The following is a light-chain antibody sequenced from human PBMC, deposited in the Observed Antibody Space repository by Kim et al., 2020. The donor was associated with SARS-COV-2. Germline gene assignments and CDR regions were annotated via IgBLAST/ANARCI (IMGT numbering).Light chain of an antibody. CDR3: SSYTSSSTLV. CDR2: DVS. J-gene: IGLJ2*01. Sequence: GQSITISCTGTRIDVGGYNYVSWYQQHPGKAPKLMIYDVSNRPSGVSNRFSGSKSGNTASLTISGLQAEDEADYYCSSYTSSSTLVFGGGTQLTVL. CDR1: RIDVGGYNY. V-gene: IGLV2-14*03.